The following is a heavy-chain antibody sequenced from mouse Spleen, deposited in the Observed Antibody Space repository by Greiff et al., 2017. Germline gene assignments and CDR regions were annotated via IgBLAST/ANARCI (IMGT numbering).Heavy chain of an antibody. J-gene: IGHJ4*01. CDR1: GFSLTSYG. CDR2: IWSDGST. V-gene: IGHV2-6*02. D-gene: IGHD2-14*01. CDR3: ARNPDYRYDGYAMDY. Sequence: QVQLKESGPGLVAPSQSLSITCTVSGFSLTSYGVHWVRQPPGQGLEWLIVIWSDGSTTYNSALKSRLSISKDNSKSQVFLKMNSLQTDDTAMYYCARNPDYRYDGYAMDYWGQGTSVTVSS.